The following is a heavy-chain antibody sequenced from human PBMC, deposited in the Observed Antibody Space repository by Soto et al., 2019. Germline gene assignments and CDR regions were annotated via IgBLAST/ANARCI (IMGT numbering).Heavy chain of an antibody. J-gene: IGHJ4*02. Sequence: EMQLLVSGGGLGQPGGSLRLSCAASGFPFSSYAMSWVRQAPGKGLEWVSGISGSGGLTYYADSVKGRFTISRDNSKNTLYLQMNSLIADDTAVYYCAKSLSASPNYFFDYWGQGTLVSVSS. CDR2: ISGSGGLT. CDR3: AKSLSASPNYFFDY. V-gene: IGHV3-23*01. CDR1: GFPFSSYA.